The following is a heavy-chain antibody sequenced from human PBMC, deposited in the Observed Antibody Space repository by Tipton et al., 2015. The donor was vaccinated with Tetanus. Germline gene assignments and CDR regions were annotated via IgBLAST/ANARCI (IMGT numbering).Heavy chain of an antibody. J-gene: IGHJ4*02. D-gene: IGHD6-19*01. CDR1: GFSLSSYT. Sequence: SLRLSCAVSGFSLSSYTMNWVRQAPGKGLEWVSSISSTSAYIYYADSLKGRFTISRDNAKNSLYLQMNSLRVEDTAVYYCVRDGGSSGWLAYWGQGTLVTVSS. V-gene: IGHV3-21*04. CDR3: VRDGGSSGWLAY. CDR2: ISSTSAYI.